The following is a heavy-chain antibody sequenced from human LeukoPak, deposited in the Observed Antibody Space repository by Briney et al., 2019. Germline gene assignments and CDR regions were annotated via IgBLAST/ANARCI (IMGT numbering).Heavy chain of an antibody. D-gene: IGHD3-10*01. V-gene: IGHV3-23*01. CDR3: AKRAIVIRAVIIIGFHKDAYYFDY. CDR1: GVTLSNYG. Sequence: GGSLRLSCVVSGVTLSNYGMSWVRQAPGKGLEWVSGISERGGSTNYADSVKGRFIISRIPSKNPVYLPITSLTVDDTALYFYAKRAIVIRAVIIIGFHKDAYYFDYSGQGSLVTVSS. J-gene: IGHJ4*02. CDR2: ISERGGST.